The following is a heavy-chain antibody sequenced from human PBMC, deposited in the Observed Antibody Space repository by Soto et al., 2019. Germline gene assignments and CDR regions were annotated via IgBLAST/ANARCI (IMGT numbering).Heavy chain of an antibody. D-gene: IGHD3-3*01. CDR1: GGSISSGGYY. CDR2: IYYSGST. V-gene: IGHV4-31*03. J-gene: IGHJ6*02. Sequence: RLCRSGPVSGGSISSGGYYWSWIRQHPGKGLEWIGYIYYSGSTYYNPSLKSRVTISVDTSKNQFSLKLSSVTAADTAVYYCARERHLAYDFWSGYPTFYYYYGMDVWGQGTKVTVSS. CDR3: ARERHLAYDFWSGYPTFYYYYGMDV.